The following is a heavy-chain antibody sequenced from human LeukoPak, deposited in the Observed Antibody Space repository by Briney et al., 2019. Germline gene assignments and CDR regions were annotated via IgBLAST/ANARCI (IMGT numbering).Heavy chain of an antibody. CDR2: IIPIFGTA. V-gene: IGHV1-69*06. D-gene: IGHD6-19*01. Sequence: SMKVSCKASGGTFSSYVISWVRQAPGQGLEWMGGIIPIFGTANYAQKFRGRVTITADKSTSTAYMELSSLRSEDTAVYYCARDGAVAVAGREPYYYYYMDVWGKGTTVTVSS. CDR3: ARDGAVAVAGREPYYYYYMDV. J-gene: IGHJ6*03. CDR1: GGTFSSYV.